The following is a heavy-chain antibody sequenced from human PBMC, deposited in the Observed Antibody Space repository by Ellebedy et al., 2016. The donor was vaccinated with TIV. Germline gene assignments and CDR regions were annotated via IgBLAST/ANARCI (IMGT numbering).Heavy chain of an antibody. J-gene: IGHJ3*02. CDR1: GGSIMRSGHY. CDR3: ATSAAIDAFDI. D-gene: IGHD6-25*01. V-gene: IGHV4-39*02. CDR2: LYFSGST. Sequence: SETLSLTXSVSGGSIMRSGHYCTWIRQPPGKGLEWIGCLYFSGSTWYNPSLKSRVTIPVDTSTNLFSLRLRSVTASDTAVYYCATSAAIDAFDIWGQGTMVTVSS.